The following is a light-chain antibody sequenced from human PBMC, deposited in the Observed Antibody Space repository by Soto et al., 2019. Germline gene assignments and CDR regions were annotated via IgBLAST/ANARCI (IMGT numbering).Light chain of an antibody. CDR1: QSIGIW. Sequence: IQMTQSPSTLSASVGDRVAITCRASQSIGIWLAWYQQKPGKAPRFLIYKASSLESGVPSRFSGSGYGTEFTLTISSLQSEDFAVYYCQQYNNWPLTFGGGTKVEIK. CDR3: QQYNNWPLT. J-gene: IGKJ4*01. V-gene: IGKV1-5*03. CDR2: KAS.